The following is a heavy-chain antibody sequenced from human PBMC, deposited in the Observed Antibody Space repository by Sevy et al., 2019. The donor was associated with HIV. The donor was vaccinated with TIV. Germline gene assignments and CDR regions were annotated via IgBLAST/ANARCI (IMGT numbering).Heavy chain of an antibody. CDR2: INPNSGGT. CDR3: ASVGYSSGWYGGTFDY. D-gene: IGHD6-19*01. CDR1: GYTFTGYY. J-gene: IGHJ4*02. Sequence: ASVKVSCKASGYTFTGYYMHWVRQAPGQGLEWMGWINPNSGGTNNAQKFQGRVTMTRDTSISSAYMERGRLSSDDTAVYYCASVGYSSGWYGGTFDYWGQGTLVTVSS. V-gene: IGHV1-2*02.